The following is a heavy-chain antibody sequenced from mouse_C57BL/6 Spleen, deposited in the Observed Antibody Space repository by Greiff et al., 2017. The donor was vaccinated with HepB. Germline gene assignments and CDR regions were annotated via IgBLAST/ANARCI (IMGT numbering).Heavy chain of an antibody. D-gene: IGHD2-5*01. Sequence: VQLQESGAELVKPGASVKISCKASGYAFSSYWMNWVKQRPGKGLEWIGQIYPGDGATNYNGKFKGKATLTADKSSSTAYMQLSSLTSEDSAVYFCARYYSNYGAMDYWGQGTSVTVSS. CDR1: GYAFSSYW. CDR3: ARYYSNYGAMDY. J-gene: IGHJ4*01. V-gene: IGHV1-80*01. CDR2: IYPGDGAT.